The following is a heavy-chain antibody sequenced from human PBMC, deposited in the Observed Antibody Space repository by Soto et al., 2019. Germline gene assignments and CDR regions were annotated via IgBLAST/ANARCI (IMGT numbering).Heavy chain of an antibody. CDR1: EFIFSSYA. Sequence: PGGSLRLSCAASEFIFSSYAMTWVRQAPGKGLEWVSAIGSGGSTYYADSVKGRFTISRDNSRNTLYLQMNSLRADDTAVYYCAKDLGSPTVVTPELEFDYWGQGTLVTVS. CDR3: AKDLGSPTVVTPELEFDY. CDR2: IGSGGST. D-gene: IGHD4-17*01. J-gene: IGHJ4*02. V-gene: IGHV3-23*01.